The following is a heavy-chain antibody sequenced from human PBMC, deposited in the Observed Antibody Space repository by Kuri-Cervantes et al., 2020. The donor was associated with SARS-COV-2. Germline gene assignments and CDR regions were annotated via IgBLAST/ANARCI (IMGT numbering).Heavy chain of an antibody. D-gene: IGHD3-10*01. V-gene: IGHV1-69*05. J-gene: IGHJ4*02. CDR3: ARDQYGSGGMGNY. CDR1: GGTFSSYA. Sequence: SVKVSCKASGGTFSSYAISWVRQAPEQGLEWMGGIIPIFGTANYAQKFQGRVTITTDESTSTAYMELSSLRSEDTAVYYCARDQYGSGGMGNYWGQGTLVTVSS. CDR2: IIPIFGTA.